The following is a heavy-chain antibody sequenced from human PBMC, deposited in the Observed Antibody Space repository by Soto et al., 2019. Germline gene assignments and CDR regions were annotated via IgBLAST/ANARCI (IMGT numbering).Heavy chain of an antibody. J-gene: IGHJ6*02. Sequence: SVKVSCKASGGTFSSYAISWVLQAPGQGLEWMGGIIPIFGTANYAQKFQGRVTITADESTSTAYMELSSLRSEDTAVYYCARDRDYYYYYGMDVWGQGTTVTVSS. CDR1: GGTFSSYA. CDR3: ARDRDYYYYYGMDV. V-gene: IGHV1-69*13. CDR2: IIPIFGTA.